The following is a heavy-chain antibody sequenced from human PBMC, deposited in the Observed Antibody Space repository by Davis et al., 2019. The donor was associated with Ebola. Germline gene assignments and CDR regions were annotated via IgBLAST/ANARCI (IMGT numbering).Heavy chain of an antibody. J-gene: IGHJ4*02. Sequence: GGSLRPSFAAPGFTFRPPRMTWFRQTPGKALEWVGRIKHKNDGKTTDYAAPVRGRFTISRDDSNNLLYLEMNSLKVEDTANYYCDTGLACRYSHECFWGQGTVVTVSS. V-gene: IGHV3-15*07. D-gene: IGHD5-18*01. CDR3: DTGLACRYSHECF. CDR2: IKHKNDGKTT. CDR1: GFTFRPPR.